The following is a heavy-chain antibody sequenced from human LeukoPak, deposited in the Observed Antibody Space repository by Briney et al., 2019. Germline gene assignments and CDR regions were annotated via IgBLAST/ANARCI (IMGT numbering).Heavy chain of an antibody. V-gene: IGHV1-18*01. Sequence: GASVKVSCKASGYTFTSYGISWVLQAPGQGLEWMGWISAYNGNTNYAQKLQGRVTMTTDTSTSTAYMELRSLRSDDTAVYYCARVPSQPPWNWFDPWGQGTLVTVSS. CDR2: ISAYNGNT. CDR3: ARVPSQPPWNWFDP. J-gene: IGHJ5*02. D-gene: IGHD2-2*01. CDR1: GYTFTSYG.